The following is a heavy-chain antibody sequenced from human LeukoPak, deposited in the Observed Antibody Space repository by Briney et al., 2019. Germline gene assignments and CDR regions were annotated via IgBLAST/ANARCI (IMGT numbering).Heavy chain of an antibody. Sequence: TSETLSLTCAVYGGSFSGYYWSWIRQPPGKGLEWTGEINHSGSTNYNPSLKSRVTISVDTSKNQFSLKLSSVTAADTAVYYCASLGNSNFDYWGQGTLVTVSS. CDR1: GGSFSGYY. CDR2: INHSGST. V-gene: IGHV4-34*01. D-gene: IGHD4-23*01. J-gene: IGHJ4*02. CDR3: ASLGNSNFDY.